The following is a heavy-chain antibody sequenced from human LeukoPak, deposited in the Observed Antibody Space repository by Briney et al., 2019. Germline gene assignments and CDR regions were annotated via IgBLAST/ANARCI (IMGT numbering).Heavy chain of an antibody. CDR3: ARDLQQLNWFDP. Sequence: GASVKVSCKASDYTFTSYGISWVRQAPGQGLEWMGGISAYNGNTNYAQKLQGRVTMTTDTSTSTAYMELRSLRSDDTAVYYCARDLQQLNWFDPWGQGTLVTVSS. CDR2: ISAYNGNT. D-gene: IGHD6-13*01. V-gene: IGHV1-18*01. CDR1: DYTFTSYG. J-gene: IGHJ5*02.